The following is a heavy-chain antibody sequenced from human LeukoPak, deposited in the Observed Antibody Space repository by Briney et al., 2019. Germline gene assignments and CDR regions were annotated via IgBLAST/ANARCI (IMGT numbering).Heavy chain of an antibody. V-gene: IGHV3-53*01. CDR1: GCTVSSNY. Sequence: GGSLTLSCAASGCTVSSNYMSWVRQAAGKGLDWVSVSYSGGSTYYADSLKGRFTISRDNSKNTLYLQMSSLRAEDTAVYYCARMYSSGWYALDYWGQGTLVTVSS. D-gene: IGHD6-19*01. J-gene: IGHJ4*02. CDR3: ARMYSSGWYALDY. CDR2: SYSGGST.